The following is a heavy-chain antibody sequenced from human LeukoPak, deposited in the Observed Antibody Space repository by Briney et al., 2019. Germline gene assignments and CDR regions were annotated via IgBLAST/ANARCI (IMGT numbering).Heavy chain of an antibody. CDR3: ARDKGTMVRGVTPIDY. V-gene: IGHV3-23*01. Sequence: GSLRLSCAASGFTFSSYAMSWVRQAPGKGLEWVSAISGSGGSTYYADSVKGRFTISRDNAKNSLYLQMNSLRAEDTAVYYCARDKGTMVRGVTPIDYWGQGTLVTVSS. CDR1: GFTFSSYA. D-gene: IGHD3-10*01. CDR2: ISGSGGST. J-gene: IGHJ4*02.